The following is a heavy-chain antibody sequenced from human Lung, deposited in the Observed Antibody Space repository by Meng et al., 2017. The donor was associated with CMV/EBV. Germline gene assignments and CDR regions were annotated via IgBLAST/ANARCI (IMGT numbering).Heavy chain of an antibody. V-gene: IGHV3-15*01. Sequence: SCAGSGFTISNAKISWVRPAPGKGLEWVARIKPTTEHETIDYAAPVEGRFTISRDDSRNTVYLQMNSLKSEDTAVYFCTTVNWNYDDYWGQRTVVTLSS. D-gene: IGHD1-1*01. J-gene: IGHJ4*02. CDR3: TTVNWNYDDY. CDR2: IKPTTEHETI. CDR1: GFTISNAK.